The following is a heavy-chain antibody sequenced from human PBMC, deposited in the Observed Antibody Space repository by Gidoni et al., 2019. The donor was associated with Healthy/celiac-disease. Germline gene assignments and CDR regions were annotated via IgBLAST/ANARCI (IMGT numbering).Heavy chain of an antibody. D-gene: IGHD1-26*01. J-gene: IGHJ4*02. CDR3: ATSPGYSGSYSGY. Sequence: EVQLVDSGGGLVKPGGSLRPSWAATGFTVSSYSMNWVGQAPGKGLEWVSSISSSSSYIYYADSVKGRFTISRDNAKNSLYLQMNSLRAEDTAVYYCATSPGYSGSYSGYWGQGTLVTVSS. V-gene: IGHV3-21*01. CDR1: GFTVSSYS. CDR2: ISSSSSYI.